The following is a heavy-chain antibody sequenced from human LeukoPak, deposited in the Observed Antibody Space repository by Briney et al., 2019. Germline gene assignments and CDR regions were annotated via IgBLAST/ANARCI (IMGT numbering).Heavy chain of an antibody. CDR2: INHSGST. CDR3: ARTPRLVATGRYYYYYMDV. J-gene: IGHJ6*03. Sequence: SETLSLTCAVYGGSFSGYYWSWIRQPPGKGLEWIGEINHSGSTNHNPSLKSRVTISVDTSKNQFSLKLSSVTAADTAVYYCARTPRLVATGRYYYYYMDVWGKGTTVTVSS. V-gene: IGHV4-34*01. D-gene: IGHD5-12*01. CDR1: GGSFSGYY.